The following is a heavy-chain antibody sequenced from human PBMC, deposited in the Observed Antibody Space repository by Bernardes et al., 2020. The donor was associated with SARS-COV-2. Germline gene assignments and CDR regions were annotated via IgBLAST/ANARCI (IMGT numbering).Heavy chain of an antibody. CDR2: INSDGSST. D-gene: IGHD2-15*01. J-gene: IGHJ6*02. Sequence: GLSLRLACAASGFTFSSYWMHWVRQAPGKGLVWVSRINSDGSSTSYADSVKGRFTISRDNAKNTLYLQMNSLRAEDTAVYYCARELGYCSGGSCWYYYYYGMDVWGQGTTVTVSS. CDR3: ARELGYCSGGSCWYYYYYGMDV. CDR1: GFTFSSYW. V-gene: IGHV3-74*01.